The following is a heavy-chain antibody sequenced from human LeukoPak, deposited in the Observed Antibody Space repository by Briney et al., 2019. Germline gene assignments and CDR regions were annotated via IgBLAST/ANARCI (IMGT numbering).Heavy chain of an antibody. D-gene: IGHD1-26*01. V-gene: IGHV3-23*01. CDR3: AILLSGSYYDY. Sequence: GGSLRLSCAASGFTFSSYGMHWVRQAPGKGLEWVSAISGSGGSTYYADSVKGRFTISRDNSKNTLYLQMNSLRAEDTAVYYCAILLSGSYYDYWGQGTLVTVSS. CDR1: GFTFSSYG. CDR2: ISGSGGST. J-gene: IGHJ4*02.